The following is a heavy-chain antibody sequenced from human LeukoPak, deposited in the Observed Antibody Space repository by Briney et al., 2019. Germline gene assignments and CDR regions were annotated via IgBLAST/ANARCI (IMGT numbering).Heavy chain of an antibody. CDR2: SFYSGST. D-gene: IGHD1-7*01. Sequence: SETLSLTCSVSGASINSHYWSWFGQSPGKGLEWIGHSFYSGSTNYSPSLRSRVTISVDRPNNKFSLRLRSVTAADTAIYYCARGTGNWNFGVWGRGSLIIVSS. J-gene: IGHJ4*02. CDR1: GASINSHY. CDR3: ARGTGNWNFGV. V-gene: IGHV4-59*11.